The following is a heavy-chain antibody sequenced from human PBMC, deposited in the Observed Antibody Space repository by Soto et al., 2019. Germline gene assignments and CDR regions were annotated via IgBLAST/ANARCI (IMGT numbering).Heavy chain of an antibody. D-gene: IGHD1-26*01. CDR1: GGTFSSYS. CDR3: ARDGGRHSGGIDY. CDR2: IIPIFGTA. Sequence: QVQLVQSGAEVKKPGSSVKVSCKASGGTFSSYSINWVRQAPGQGLEWMGEIIPIFGTAHYAQKFQGRVTITADESPSTGYMELSSRRSEDTAVYYCARDGGRHSGGIDYWGQGTLVTVSS. J-gene: IGHJ4*02. V-gene: IGHV1-69*01.